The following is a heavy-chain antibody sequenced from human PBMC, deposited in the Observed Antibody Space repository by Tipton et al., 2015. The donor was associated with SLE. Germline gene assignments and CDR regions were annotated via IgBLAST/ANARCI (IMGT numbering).Heavy chain of an antibody. Sequence: NLQGRVTMTRDTSTTTVHMELRSLRSDDTAVYYCARDRGYSGYDWGFFDYWGQGTLVTVSS. J-gene: IGHJ4*02. CDR3: ARDRGYSGYDWGFFDY. V-gene: IGHV1-18*01. D-gene: IGHD5-12*01.